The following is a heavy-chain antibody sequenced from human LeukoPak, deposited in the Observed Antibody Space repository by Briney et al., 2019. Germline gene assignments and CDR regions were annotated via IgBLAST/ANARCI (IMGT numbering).Heavy chain of an antibody. D-gene: IGHD3-10*01. Sequence: GGSLRLSCAASGFTFRRDSMNWVRQAPGKGLEWISYISHDSAIIYYADSVRGRFTMSRDNAKSSLYLQMHSLRAEDTAVYYCARDMVRGVIITRVYGMDVWGQGTTVTVSS. V-gene: IGHV3-48*04. CDR3: ARDMVRGVIITRVYGMDV. CDR2: ISHDSAII. CDR1: GFTFRRDS. J-gene: IGHJ6*02.